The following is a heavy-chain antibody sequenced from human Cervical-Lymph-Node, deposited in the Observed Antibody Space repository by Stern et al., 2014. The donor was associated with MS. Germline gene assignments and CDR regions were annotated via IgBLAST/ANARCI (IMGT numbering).Heavy chain of an antibody. V-gene: IGHV4-31*03. CDR2: IHYSGAT. CDR1: GGSINNGDYY. J-gene: IGHJ6*02. D-gene: IGHD1-1*01. CDR3: ARELSGMYGMDV. Sequence: QVQLQESGPGLVKPSQTLSLTCTVSGGSINNGDYYWSWVRQQPGKGLEWLRYIHYSGATYYNPSLKGRLTISVDTSKRHFSLKLTSVTAADTAVYYCARELSGMYGMDVWGQGTTVTVSS.